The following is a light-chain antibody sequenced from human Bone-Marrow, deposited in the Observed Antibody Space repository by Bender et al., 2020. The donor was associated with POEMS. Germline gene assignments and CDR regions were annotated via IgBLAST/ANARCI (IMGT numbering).Light chain of an antibody. CDR2: QDT. CDR3: QAWDTNTLI. CDR1: KLENKY. V-gene: IGLV3-1*01. Sequence: SYELSQPPSVSVSAGQTASITCIGDKLENKYVCWYQQKPGQSPLLLIYQDTQRPSGIPERFSGSNSGNTATLTISGTQAMDEANYYCQAWDTNTLIFGGGTKLTVL. J-gene: IGLJ2*01.